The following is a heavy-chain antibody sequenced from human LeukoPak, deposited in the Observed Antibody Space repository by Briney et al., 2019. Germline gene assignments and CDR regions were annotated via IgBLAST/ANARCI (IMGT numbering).Heavy chain of an antibody. D-gene: IGHD3-10*01. V-gene: IGHV4-34*01. CDR2: INHSGST. CDR3: ARILFSGMDV. J-gene: IGHJ6*03. Sequence: SETLSLTCAVYGGSFSGYYWSWIRQPPGKGLEWIGEINHSGSTNYNPSLKSRVTMSVDTSKNQFSLKLSSVTAADTAVYYCARILFSGMDVWGKGTTVTVSS. CDR1: GGSFSGYY.